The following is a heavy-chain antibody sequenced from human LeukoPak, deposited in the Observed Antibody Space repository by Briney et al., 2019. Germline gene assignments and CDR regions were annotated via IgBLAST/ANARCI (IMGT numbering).Heavy chain of an antibody. CDR1: GFRLSSDY. CDR3: STAPAWDLLYYN. D-gene: IGHD1-26*01. CDR2: FYNTDT. J-gene: IGHJ4*02. V-gene: IGHV3-53*01. Sequence: GGSLRLSCVASGFRLSSDYMSWVRQAPGKGLEWVSFFYNTDTYYADSVKGRFTISIDTSKNTLYLQMDNLRAEDAAVYYCSTAPAWDLLYYNWGQGTLVTVSS.